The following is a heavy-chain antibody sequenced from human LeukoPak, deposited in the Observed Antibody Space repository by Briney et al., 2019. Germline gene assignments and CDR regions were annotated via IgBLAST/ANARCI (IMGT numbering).Heavy chain of an antibody. CDR1: GYTFTGYY. J-gene: IGHJ6*03. Sequence: ASVKVSCKASGYTFTGYYIHWVRQAPGQGLEWMGIINPSGGSTSYAQKFQGRVTMTRDMSTSTVYMELSSLRSEDTAVYYCARSGDCGGDCYSGIYYYYYYMDVWGKGTTVTVSS. V-gene: IGHV1-46*01. CDR3: ARSGDCGGDCYSGIYYYYYYMDV. CDR2: INPSGGST. D-gene: IGHD2-21*02.